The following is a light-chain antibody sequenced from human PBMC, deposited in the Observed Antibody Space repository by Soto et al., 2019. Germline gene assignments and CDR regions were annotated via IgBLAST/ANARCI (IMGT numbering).Light chain of an antibody. CDR1: QSVSSSY. J-gene: IGKJ4*01. CDR2: GAS. Sequence: EIVLTQSPGTLSLSPGERATLSCRASQSVSSSYLAWYQQKPGQPPRLLIYGASSRAPDIPDRFSGSGSGTDFTHSITRLQPEDFAVYYCQHYRTSFGGWTKVE. V-gene: IGKV3-20*01. CDR3: QHYRTS.